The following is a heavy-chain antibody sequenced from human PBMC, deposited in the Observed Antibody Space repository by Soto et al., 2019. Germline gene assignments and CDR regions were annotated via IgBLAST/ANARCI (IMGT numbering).Heavy chain of an antibody. J-gene: IGHJ6*02. CDR2: ISYDGSNK. CDR1: GFTFSSYG. V-gene: IGHV3-30*18. Sequence: GSLRLSCAASGFTFSSYGMHWVRQAPGKGLEWVAVISYDGSNKYYADSVKGRFTISRDNSKNTLYLQMNSLRAEDTAVYYCAKGNGDYVVYYYYYGMDVWGQGTTVTVSS. CDR3: AKGNGDYVVYYYYYGMDV. D-gene: IGHD4-17*01.